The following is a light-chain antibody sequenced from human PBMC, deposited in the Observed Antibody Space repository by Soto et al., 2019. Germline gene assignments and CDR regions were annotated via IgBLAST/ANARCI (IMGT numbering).Light chain of an antibody. J-gene: IGKJ5*01. CDR2: GAS. CDR1: QSDSSTY. V-gene: IGKV3-20*01. Sequence: QSPGTLSLSPGERATLSCRASQSDSSTYLAWYQQKPGQAPRLLIYGASSRATGIPDRFSGSGSGTDFTLTISRLEPEDFAVYYCQQYGRLPITFGQGTRLEIK. CDR3: QQYGRLPIT.